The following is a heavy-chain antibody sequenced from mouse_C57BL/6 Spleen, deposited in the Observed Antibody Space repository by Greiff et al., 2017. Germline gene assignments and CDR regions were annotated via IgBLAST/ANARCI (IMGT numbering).Heavy chain of an antibody. J-gene: IGHJ4*01. CDR1: GYAFSSSW. CDR2: IYPGDGDT. Sequence: QVQLQQSGPELVQPGASVKISCKASGYAFSSSWMNWVKQRPGKGLEWIGRIYPGDGDTNYNGKFKGKATLTADKSSRTAYMQLSSLTSEDSAVYFCARTGLGAMDYWGQGTSVTVSS. CDR3: ARTGLGAMDY. V-gene: IGHV1-82*01.